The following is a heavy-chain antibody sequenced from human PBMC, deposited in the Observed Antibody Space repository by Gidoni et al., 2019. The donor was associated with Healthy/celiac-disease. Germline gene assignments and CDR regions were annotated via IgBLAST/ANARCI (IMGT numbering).Heavy chain of an antibody. CDR3: ARDGWFRGSYFDY. D-gene: IGHD3-10*01. V-gene: IGHV3-33*01. CDR1: GFTFSSYG. J-gene: IGHJ4*02. CDR2: IWYDGSNK. Sequence: QVQLVESGGGVVQPGRSLRLSCAASGFTFSSYGMHWVRQAPGKGLEWVAVIWYDGSNKYYADSVKGRFTISRDNSKNTLYLLMNSLRAEDTAVYYCARDGWFRGSYFDYWGQGTLVTVSS.